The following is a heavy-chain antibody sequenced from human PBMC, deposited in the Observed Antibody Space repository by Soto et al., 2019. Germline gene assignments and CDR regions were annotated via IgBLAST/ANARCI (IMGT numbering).Heavy chain of an antibody. J-gene: IGHJ5*02. CDR2: IIPIFGTA. D-gene: IGHD3-22*01. V-gene: IGHV1-69*06. Sequence: QVQLVQSGAEVKKPGSSVKVSCKASGGTFSSYAISWVRQAPGQGLEWMGGIIPIFGTANYAQKFQGRVTINADKSTSTAYMELSSLRSEDTAVYYCARGRRYDSSGYSPSNWFDPWGQGTLVTVSS. CDR3: ARGRRYDSSGYSPSNWFDP. CDR1: GGTFSSYA.